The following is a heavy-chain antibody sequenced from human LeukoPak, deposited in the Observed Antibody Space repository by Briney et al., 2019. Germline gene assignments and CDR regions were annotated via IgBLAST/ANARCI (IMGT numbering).Heavy chain of an antibody. J-gene: IGHJ4*02. CDR1: GGSISSYY. D-gene: IGHD4-17*01. V-gene: IGHV4-59*04. Sequence: SETLSLTCTVSGGSISSYYWSWIRQPPGKGLEWIGSIYYSGNTYYNPSLKSRVTMSIDTSKNQFSLRLSSVTAADTAVYYCARPGFGDYALEYWGQGTLVTVSS. CDR3: ARPGFGDYALEY. CDR2: IYYSGNT.